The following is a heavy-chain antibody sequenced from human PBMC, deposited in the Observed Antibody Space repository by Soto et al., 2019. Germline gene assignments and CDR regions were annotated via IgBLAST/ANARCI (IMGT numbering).Heavy chain of an antibody. J-gene: IGHJ6*02. V-gene: IGHV5-51*01. CDR1: GYSFTSYC. Sequence: WESLKISCKGSGYSFTSYCIGWVRQMPGKSRQWMGIIYPGDSDTRDSRSFQGQGTIAAYKSSSTAYLQWNSLKDSGPAVYYCARRSGWDVGNYYSGMDVRRQRSTVTAAS. CDR2: IYPGDSDT. D-gene: IGHD6-19*01. CDR3: ARRSGWDVGNYYSGMDV.